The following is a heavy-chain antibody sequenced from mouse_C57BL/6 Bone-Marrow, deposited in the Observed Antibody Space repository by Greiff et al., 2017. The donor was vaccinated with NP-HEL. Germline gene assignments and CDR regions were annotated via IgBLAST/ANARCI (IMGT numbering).Heavy chain of an antibody. Sequence: EVHLVESGGGLVKPGGSLKLSCAASGFTFSSYTMSWVRQTPEKRLEWVATISGGGGNTYYPDSVKGRFTISRDNAKNTLYLQMSSLRSEDTALYYCARPSNWDWYFDVWGTGTTVTVSS. D-gene: IGHD4-1*01. CDR3: ARPSNWDWYFDV. V-gene: IGHV5-9*01. J-gene: IGHJ1*03. CDR2: ISGGGGNT. CDR1: GFTFSSYT.